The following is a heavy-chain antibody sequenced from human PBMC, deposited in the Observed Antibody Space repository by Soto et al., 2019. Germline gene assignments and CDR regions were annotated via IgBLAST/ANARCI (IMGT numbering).Heavy chain of an antibody. Sequence: GASVKVSCKAPGGTFSSYAISWVRQAPGQGLEWMGGIIPIFGTANYAQKFQGRVTITADESTSTAYMELSSLRSEDTAVYYCARRYTGGSGPRPSSYYFDYWGQGTLVTVSS. D-gene: IGHD1-26*01. CDR2: IIPIFGTA. V-gene: IGHV1-69*13. J-gene: IGHJ4*02. CDR1: GGTFSSYA. CDR3: ARRYTGGSGPRPSSYYFDY.